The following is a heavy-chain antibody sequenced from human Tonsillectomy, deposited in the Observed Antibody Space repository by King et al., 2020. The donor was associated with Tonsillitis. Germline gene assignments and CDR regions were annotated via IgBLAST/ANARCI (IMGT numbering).Heavy chain of an antibody. J-gene: IGHJ4*02. CDR2: IKQDGREK. CDR1: GFTFSSYW. D-gene: IGHD3-22*01. Sequence: VQLVESGGGLVQPGGSLRLSCASSGFTFSSYWMSWVRQAPGNGLEWVANIKQDGREKYYGESVNGRLNISRDNAQNSLFLQMNSLRAEDTAVYYCARDGGGYYDSSGYYYDPNFDYWGQGTLVTVSS. V-gene: IGHV3-7*03. CDR3: ARDGGGYYDSSGYYYDPNFDY.